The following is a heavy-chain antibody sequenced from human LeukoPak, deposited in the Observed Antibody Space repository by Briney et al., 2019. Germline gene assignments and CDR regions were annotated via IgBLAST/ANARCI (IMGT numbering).Heavy chain of an antibody. J-gene: IGHJ4*02. V-gene: IGHV4-59*08. CDR1: GGSISTYY. CDR3: ARHGNWNSRQYYFDY. D-gene: IGHD1-7*01. CDR2: VYYTGST. Sequence: SETLSLTCTVSGGSISTYYWSWMRQPPGKGLEWIGYVYYTGSTNYNPSLKSRVTISVDTSKNQFSLNLSSVAAADTAVYYCARHGNWNSRQYYFDYWGQGTLVTVSS.